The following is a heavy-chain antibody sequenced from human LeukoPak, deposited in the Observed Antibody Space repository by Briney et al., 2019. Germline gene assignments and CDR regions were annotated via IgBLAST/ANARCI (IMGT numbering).Heavy chain of an antibody. D-gene: IGHD6-19*01. Sequence: SDTLSLTCTVSGGSISSYYWRWIRQPAGKGLEWLGRIYTSGSTNYKPPLKSRVTISVDASKNQFSLKLSSVTAADTAVYYCAREKIAVAGGAFDIWGQGTIVTVSS. CDR1: GGSISSYY. CDR3: AREKIAVAGGAFDI. CDR2: IYTSGST. V-gene: IGHV4-4*07. J-gene: IGHJ3*02.